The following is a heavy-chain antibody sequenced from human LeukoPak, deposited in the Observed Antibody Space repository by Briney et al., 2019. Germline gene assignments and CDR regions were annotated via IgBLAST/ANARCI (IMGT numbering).Heavy chain of an antibody. Sequence: SGALSLTCGVSGGSITSTNWWSWVRQSPGQGLEWIGEISLTGQTNYNPSLSGRVTMLLDESSNHLSLHLTSVTAADTATYYCSRESGAFCPFGYWGQGTLVIVPS. CDR2: ISLTGQT. J-gene: IGHJ4*02. CDR1: GGSITSTNW. CDR3: SRESGAFCPFGY. V-gene: IGHV4-4*02. D-gene: IGHD1-26*01.